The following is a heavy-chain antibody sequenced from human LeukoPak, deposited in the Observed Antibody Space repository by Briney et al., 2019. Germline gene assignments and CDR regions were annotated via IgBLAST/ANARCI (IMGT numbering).Heavy chain of an antibody. CDR3: ARDPRGSGYSHFDS. Sequence: GGSLRLSCAASGFTFSSYYMSWVRQAPGKGLEWVANIKQDGDEKHYVDSVKGRFTISRDNAKSSLYLQMNSLRAEDTAVYYCARDPRGSGYSHFDSWGQGTQVTVSS. J-gene: IGHJ4*02. CDR1: GFTFSSYY. D-gene: IGHD5-18*01. V-gene: IGHV3-7*01. CDR2: IKQDGDEK.